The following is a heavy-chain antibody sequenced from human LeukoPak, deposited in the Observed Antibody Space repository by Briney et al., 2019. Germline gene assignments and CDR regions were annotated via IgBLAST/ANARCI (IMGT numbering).Heavy chain of an antibody. J-gene: IGHJ4*02. CDR2: ISGNGRST. V-gene: IGHV3-23*01. CDR3: AARSGISPYYIDY. CDR1: GFTFSSFG. Sequence: PGGSLRLSCAASGFTFSSFGMSWVRQGPGKGLEWVSGISGNGRSTYYADSVKGRFTISRDNSRNTLYLQMNSLRAEDTALYYCAARSGISPYYIDYRGQGTLVTVSS. D-gene: IGHD1-26*01.